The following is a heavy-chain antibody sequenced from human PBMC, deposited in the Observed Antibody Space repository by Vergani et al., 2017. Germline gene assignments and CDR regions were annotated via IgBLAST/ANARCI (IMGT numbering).Heavy chain of an antibody. Sequence: QVQLVESGGGVVQPGGSLRLSCAASGFTFSSYGMHWVRQAPGKGLEWVAFIRYDGSNKYYADSVKGRFTISRDNSKNTLYLQMNNLRAEDTAVFYCAKGRDGYSNFDCWGQGTLVTVSS. CDR1: GFTFSSYG. J-gene: IGHJ4*02. CDR3: AKGRDGYSNFDC. D-gene: IGHD5-24*01. V-gene: IGHV3-30*02. CDR2: IRYDGSNK.